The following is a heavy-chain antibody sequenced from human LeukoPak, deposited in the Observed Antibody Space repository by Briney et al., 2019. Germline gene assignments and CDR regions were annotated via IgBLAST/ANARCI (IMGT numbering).Heavy chain of an antibody. D-gene: IGHD5-18*01. CDR3: ARVVGYSYGVFDY. CDR1: GGSFSGYY. V-gene: IGHV4-34*01. Sequence: SETLSLTCAVYGGSFSGYYWSWIRQPPGEGLEWIGEINHSGSTNYNPSLKSRVTISVDTSKNQFSLKLSSVTAADTAVYYCARVVGYSYGVFDYWGQGTLVTVSS. J-gene: IGHJ4*02. CDR2: INHSGST.